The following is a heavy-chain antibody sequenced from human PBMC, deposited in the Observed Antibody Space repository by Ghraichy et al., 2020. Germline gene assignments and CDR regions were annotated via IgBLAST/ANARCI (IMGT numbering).Heavy chain of an antibody. CDR1: GFTFSSYA. V-gene: IGHV3-64D*06. D-gene: IGHD1-26*01. CDR2: ISSNGGST. Sequence: GESLNISCSASGFTFSSYAMHWVRQAPGKGLEYVSAISSNGGSTYYADSVKGRFTISRDNSKNTLYLQMSSLRAEDTAVYYCVTPGVGATTQFDYWGQGTLVTVSS. CDR3: VTPGVGATTQFDY. J-gene: IGHJ4*02.